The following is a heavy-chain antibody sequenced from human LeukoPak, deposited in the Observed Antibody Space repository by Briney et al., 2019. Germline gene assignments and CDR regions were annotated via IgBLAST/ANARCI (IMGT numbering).Heavy chain of an antibody. CDR3: ARHRGTRSSWSNRNFDY. V-gene: IGHV3-21*01. Sequence: PGGSLRLSCAASGFTFSSYSMNWVRQAPGKGLEWVSSISSSSSYIYYADSVKGRFTISRDNAKNSLYLQMNSLRAEDTAVYYCARHRGTRSSWSNRNFDYWGQGTLVTVSS. D-gene: IGHD6-13*01. J-gene: IGHJ4*02. CDR2: ISSSSSYI. CDR1: GFTFSSYS.